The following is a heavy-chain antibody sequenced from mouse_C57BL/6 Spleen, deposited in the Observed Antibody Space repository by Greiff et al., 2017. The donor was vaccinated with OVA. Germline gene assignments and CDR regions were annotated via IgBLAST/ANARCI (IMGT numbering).Heavy chain of an antibody. CDR3: ARHEDGY. Sequence: EVKLVESGGDLVKPGGSLKLSCAASGFTFSSYGMSWVRQTPDKRLEWVATISSGGSYTYYPDSVKGRFTISRDNAKNTLYLQMSSLKSEDTAMYYCARHEDGYWGQGTLVTVSA. CDR1: GFTFSSYG. CDR2: ISSGGSYT. V-gene: IGHV5-6*01. J-gene: IGHJ3*01.